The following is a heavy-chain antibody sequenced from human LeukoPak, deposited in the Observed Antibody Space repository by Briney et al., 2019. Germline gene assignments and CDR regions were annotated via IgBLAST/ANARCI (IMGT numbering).Heavy chain of an antibody. Sequence: GGSLRLSCAASGFTFSSYGMHWVRQAPGKGLEWVSAISGSGGSTYYADSVKGRFTISRDNSKNTLYLQMNSLRAEDTAVYYCARDQGAWGYGYNFDYWGQGTLVTVSS. J-gene: IGHJ4*02. CDR1: GFTFSSYG. CDR2: ISGSGGST. D-gene: IGHD3-16*01. V-gene: IGHV3-23*01. CDR3: ARDQGAWGYGYNFDY.